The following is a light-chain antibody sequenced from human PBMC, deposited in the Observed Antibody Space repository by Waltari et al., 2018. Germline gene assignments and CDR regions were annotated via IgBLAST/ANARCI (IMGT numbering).Light chain of an antibody. CDR1: QSISTW. V-gene: IGKV1-12*01. Sequence: DIQMTQSPFYVSASVGDSVTITCRASQSISTWLAWYQQKPGRAPNLLVYGASTLQGEVPSRFSGSGSGTDFTLTISSLQPEDCATYYCQQAHSFPLTFGGGTKVEI. CDR3: QQAHSFPLT. CDR2: GAS. J-gene: IGKJ4*01.